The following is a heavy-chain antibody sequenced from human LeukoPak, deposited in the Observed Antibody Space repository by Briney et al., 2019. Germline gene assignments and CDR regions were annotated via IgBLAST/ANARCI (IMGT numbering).Heavy chain of an antibody. V-gene: IGHV3-30*02. CDR2: IRYDGSNK. Sequence: PGGSLRLSCAASGFTFSSYGMQWVRQAPGKGLEWVAFIRYDGSNKYSADSVKGRFTISRDNSKNTLNLQMNSLRAEDTAVYYCARNKEYSSGWYYFDYWGQGTLVTVSS. J-gene: IGHJ4*02. CDR1: GFTFSSYG. CDR3: ARNKEYSSGWYYFDY. D-gene: IGHD6-19*01.